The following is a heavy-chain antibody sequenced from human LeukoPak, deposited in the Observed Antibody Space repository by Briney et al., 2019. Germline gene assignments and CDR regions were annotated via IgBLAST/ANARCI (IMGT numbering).Heavy chain of an antibody. J-gene: IGHJ5*02. D-gene: IGHD3-3*01. Sequence: SETLSLTCAVYGGSFSGYYWSWIRQPPGKGLEWIGEINHSGSTNYNPSLKSRVTISVDTSKNQFSLKLSSVTAADTAVYYCARDRYDFWSGYLNWFDPWGQGTLVTVSS. CDR3: ARDRYDFWSGYLNWFDP. CDR2: INHSGST. V-gene: IGHV4-34*01. CDR1: GGSFSGYY.